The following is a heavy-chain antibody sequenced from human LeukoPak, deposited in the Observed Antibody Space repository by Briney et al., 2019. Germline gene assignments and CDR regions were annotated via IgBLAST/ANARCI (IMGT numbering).Heavy chain of an antibody. J-gene: IGHJ2*01. CDR2: ISTSGSS. CDR3: ARVSSSWYQDWYFDL. D-gene: IGHD6-13*01. CDR1: GGSISPYY. V-gene: IGHV4-4*07. Sequence: SETLSLTCTVSGGSISPYYWSFIRQPAGKGLEWIGRISTSGSSKYNPSLESRVTMSVDTSKNQFSLKVTSVTAADTAVYYCARVSSSWYQDWYFDLWGRGTLVTVSS.